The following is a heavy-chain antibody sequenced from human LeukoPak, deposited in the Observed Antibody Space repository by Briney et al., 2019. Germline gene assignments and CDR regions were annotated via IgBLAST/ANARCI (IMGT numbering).Heavy chain of an antibody. V-gene: IGHV1-69*04. CDR1: GGTFSSYA. J-gene: IGHJ4*02. D-gene: IGHD3-16*01. CDR2: IIPILGIA. CDR3: ARDRLGEIEHYYFDY. Sequence: GASVKVSCKASGGTFSSYAISWVRQAPGQGLEWMGRIIPILGIANYAQKFQGRVTITADKSTSTAYMELSSLRSEDTAVYYCARDRLGEIEHYYFDYWGQGTLVTVSS.